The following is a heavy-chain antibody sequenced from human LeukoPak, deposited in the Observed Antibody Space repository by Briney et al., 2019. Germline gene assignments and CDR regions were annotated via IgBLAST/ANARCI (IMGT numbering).Heavy chain of an antibody. V-gene: IGHV4-34*01. CDR3: ARGDIVATY. D-gene: IGHD5-12*01. CDR1: GGSFSGYY. CDR2: NNHSGST. Sequence: SETLSLTCAVYGGSFSGYYWSWIRQHPGKGLEWIGENNHSGSTNYNPSLKSRVTISVDTSKNQFSLKLSSVTAADTAVYYCARGDIVATYWGQGTLVTVSS. J-gene: IGHJ4*02.